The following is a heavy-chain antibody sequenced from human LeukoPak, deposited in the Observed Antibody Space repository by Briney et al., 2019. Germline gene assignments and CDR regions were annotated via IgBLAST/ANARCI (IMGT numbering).Heavy chain of an antibody. CDR3: ARAGYSYGRGVDAFDI. CDR1: GFTFKNYW. V-gene: IGHV3-7*03. Sequence: GGPLRLSCVVSGFTFKNYWMSWVRQAPGKGLEWVASIKQDESEKYYVDSVKGRFTISRDNAKSSLYLQMNNLRAEDTALYYCARAGYSYGRGVDAFDIWGQGTMVAVSS. CDR2: IKQDESEK. J-gene: IGHJ3*02. D-gene: IGHD5-18*01.